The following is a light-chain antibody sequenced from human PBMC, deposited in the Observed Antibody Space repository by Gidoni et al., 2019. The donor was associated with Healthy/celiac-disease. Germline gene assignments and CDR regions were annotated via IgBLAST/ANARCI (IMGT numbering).Light chain of an antibody. Sequence: DIQMTQSPSSLSASVGDRVTITCRARQSISNYLAWFQQKPGKAPTNLIYAASSLQSGVPSKFSGSGSGTDFTLTISSLQPEDFAAYYCQQYNSYPFTFGPGTKVEIK. CDR2: AAS. CDR3: QQYNSYPFT. J-gene: IGKJ3*01. V-gene: IGKV1-16*02. CDR1: QSISNY.